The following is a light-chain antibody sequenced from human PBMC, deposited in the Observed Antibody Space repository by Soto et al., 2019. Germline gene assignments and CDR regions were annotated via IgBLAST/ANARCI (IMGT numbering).Light chain of an antibody. CDR3: SSNAGSNNLV. J-gene: IGLJ2*01. V-gene: IGLV2-8*01. CDR1: SSDVGDYNY. CDR2: EVS. Sequence: QSALTQPPSASGTPGQSVTIPCTGTSSDVGDYNYVSWYQQHPGKAPKLVIYEVSRRPSGVPDRFSGSKSGNTAYLTVSGLQAEDEAEYYCSSNAGSNNLVFGGGTKLTVL.